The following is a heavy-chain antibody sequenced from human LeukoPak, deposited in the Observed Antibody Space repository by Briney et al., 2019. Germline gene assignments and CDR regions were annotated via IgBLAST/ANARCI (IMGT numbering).Heavy chain of an antibody. CDR1: GYTFTSYW. CDR3: VRRDITSRYVVWFDP. V-gene: IGHV5-51*01. D-gene: IGHD2-2*01. CDR2: IYPGDSDT. Sequence: GESLKISCKGSGYTFTSYWIGWVRQMPGKVLELMGIIYPGDSDTRYSASFQGQVTISADKSINTAYLQWSSLKASDTAIYYCVRRDITSRYVVWFDPLGQGTPVTVSP. J-gene: IGHJ5*02.